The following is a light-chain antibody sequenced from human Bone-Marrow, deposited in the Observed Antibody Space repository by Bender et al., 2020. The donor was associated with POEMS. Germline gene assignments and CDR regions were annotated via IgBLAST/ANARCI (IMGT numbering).Light chain of an antibody. Sequence: QSVLTQPPSASGTPGQSVIISCSGTDSNFGGNIVNWYQHLPGTAPRLVVFSNYQRPSGVPARFPGSKSGTSASLAISDIQAEDEGDYYCAGWDGSGVVFGAGTKLTVL. CDR1: DSNFGGNI. CDR3: AGWDGSGVV. V-gene: IGLV1-44*01. J-gene: IGLJ2*01. CDR2: SNY.